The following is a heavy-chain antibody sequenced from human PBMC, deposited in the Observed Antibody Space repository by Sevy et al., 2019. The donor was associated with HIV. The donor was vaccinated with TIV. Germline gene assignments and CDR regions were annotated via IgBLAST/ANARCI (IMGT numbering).Heavy chain of an antibody. Sequence: ASVKVSCKPPGDTFTNDYMHWVRQAPGQGLEWMGIIDPSAGNASYAEKFQGRVTMAWDTSTSTLYMDLSSLRSEDTAVYYCVRADPAQHFDSWGQGTLVTVSS. CDR2: IDPSAGNA. CDR3: VRADPAQHFDS. J-gene: IGHJ4*02. CDR1: GDTFTNDY. V-gene: IGHV1-46*01.